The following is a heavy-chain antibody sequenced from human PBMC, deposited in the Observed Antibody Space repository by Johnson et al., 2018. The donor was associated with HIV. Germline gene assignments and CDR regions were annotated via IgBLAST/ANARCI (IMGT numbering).Heavy chain of an antibody. V-gene: IGHV3-30*04. D-gene: IGHD3-3*01. CDR1: GFTFSSYA. J-gene: IGHJ3*02. CDR3: ALTESRFLEWLFRAFDI. CDR2: ISYDGSNK. Sequence: QMMLVESGGGVVQPGRSLRLSCAASGFTFSSYAMHWVRQAPGKGLEWVAVISYDGSNKNHADSVKGRFTISRDNTKNTLYLQMNSLRADDTAIYYCALTESRFLEWLFRAFDIWGQGTMVTVSS.